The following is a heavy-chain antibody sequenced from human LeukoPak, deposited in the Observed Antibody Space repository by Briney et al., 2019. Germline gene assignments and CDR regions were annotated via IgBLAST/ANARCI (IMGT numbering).Heavy chain of an antibody. V-gene: IGHV4-61*01. CDR3: ARGDRWFDP. Sequence: RSETLSLTCAVSGGSINRGTFFWTWIRKPPGKGLEWIGYISNSGSTNYHPSLKSRVTISSDTSKTQFTLKLTSVTAADTAVYYCARGDRWFDPWGQGTLVTVSS. CDR2: ISNSGST. J-gene: IGHJ5*02. CDR1: GGSINRGTFF.